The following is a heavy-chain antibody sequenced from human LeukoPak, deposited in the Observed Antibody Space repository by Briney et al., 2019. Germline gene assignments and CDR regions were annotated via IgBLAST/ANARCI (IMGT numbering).Heavy chain of an antibody. CDR3: ARDYYYDSSGYTPAGDAFDI. Sequence: GGSLRLSCAASGFTFDDYAMHWVRQAPGKGLEWVSLISWDGGSTYYADSVKGRFTISRDNSKNSLYLQMNSLRAEDSAVYYCARDYYYDSSGYTPAGDAFDIWGQGTMVTVSS. CDR1: GFTFDDYA. J-gene: IGHJ3*02. D-gene: IGHD3-22*01. V-gene: IGHV3-43D*03. CDR2: ISWDGGST.